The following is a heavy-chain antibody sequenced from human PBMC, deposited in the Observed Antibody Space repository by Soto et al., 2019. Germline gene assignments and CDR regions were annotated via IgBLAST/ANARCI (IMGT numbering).Heavy chain of an antibody. CDR2: ISGSGGGT. J-gene: IGHJ4*02. CDR1: GFTFNAYA. V-gene: IGHV3-23*01. D-gene: IGHD5-18*01. CDR3: AKDGYSYRYPSYFDY. Sequence: EVQLLESGGGLVQPGGSLRLSCAASGFTFNAYAMTWVRQAPGKGLEWVSGISGSGGGTYYADSVKGRLTISRDNSKNTLYLQMNSLRAEDTAVYYCAKDGYSYRYPSYFDYWGQGTLVTVSS.